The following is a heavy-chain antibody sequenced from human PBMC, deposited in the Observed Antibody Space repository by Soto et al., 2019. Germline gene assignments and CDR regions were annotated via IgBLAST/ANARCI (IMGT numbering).Heavy chain of an antibody. V-gene: IGHV4-59*08. CDR2: IANTGST. CDR3: ASSAATMYFDL. Sequence: QVQLQESGPGLVKPSETLSLTCTVSGGSISSDYWSWIRQPPGKGLEWIAYIANTGSTNKNPSLKSRVTISVDTSKKQFSLKLSSVTAADPAVYYCASSAATMYFDLWGRGTLVTVSS. J-gene: IGHJ2*01. D-gene: IGHD5-12*01. CDR1: GGSISSDY.